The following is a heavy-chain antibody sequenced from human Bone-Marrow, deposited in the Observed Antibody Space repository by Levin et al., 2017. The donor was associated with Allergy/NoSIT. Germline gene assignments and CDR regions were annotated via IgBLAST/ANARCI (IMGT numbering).Heavy chain of an antibody. J-gene: IGHJ4*02. CDR3: ARGHYAFEY. Sequence: ESLKISCTVSGGSVSGYYWSWFRQPPGKGLEWIAYMYYSGGDTNYNPSLNSRVTMSVDTSKNQFSLKLTSVSAADTAIYYCARGHYAFEYWGQGTLVTVSS. D-gene: IGHD3-16*01. V-gene: IGHV4-59*02. CDR1: GGSVSGYY. CDR2: MYYSGGDT.